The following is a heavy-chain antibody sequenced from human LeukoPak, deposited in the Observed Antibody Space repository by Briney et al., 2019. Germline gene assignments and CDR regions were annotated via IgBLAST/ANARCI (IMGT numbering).Heavy chain of an antibody. J-gene: IGHJ5*02. Sequence: SETLSLTCTVSGYSLSSGFFWGWVRQPPEKGLEWIATIYHSGTSYYNPSLKSRVTISVDTSKNQISLKLTSVTAADTAMYYCARALEGVGYFDPWGQGTQVTVSS. CDR3: ARALEGVGYFDP. D-gene: IGHD5-12*01. CDR2: IYHSGTS. CDR1: GYSLSSGFF. V-gene: IGHV4-38-2*02.